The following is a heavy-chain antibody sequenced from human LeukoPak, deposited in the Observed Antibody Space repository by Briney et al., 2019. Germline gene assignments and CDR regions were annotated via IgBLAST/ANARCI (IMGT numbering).Heavy chain of an antibody. CDR2: IYYSGST. D-gene: IGHD3-10*01. Sequence: PSETLSLTCTVSGGSISSGDYYWSWIRQPPGKGLEWIGYIYYSGSTYYNPSLKSRVTISVDTSKNQFSLKLSSVTAAETAVYYCARARYGSGSYFFDYWGQGTLVTVSS. CDR1: GGSISSGDYY. J-gene: IGHJ4*02. CDR3: ARARYGSGSYFFDY. V-gene: IGHV4-30-4*01.